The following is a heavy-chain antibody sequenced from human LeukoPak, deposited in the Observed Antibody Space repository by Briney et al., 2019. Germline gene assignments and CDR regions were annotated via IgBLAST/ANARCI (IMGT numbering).Heavy chain of an antibody. J-gene: IGHJ4*02. CDR2: IYYSGTT. Sequence: PSETLSLTCSVSGGSISGYYWSWIRQRPGRGLEWIGYIYYSGTTYYNPSLESRVTISVDTSRSQFSLKLNSVTAADTAVYYCARDVRGSGYDRIDYWGQGTLVTVSS. D-gene: IGHD5-12*01. CDR3: ARDVRGSGYDRIDY. V-gene: IGHV4-31*03. CDR1: GGSISGYY.